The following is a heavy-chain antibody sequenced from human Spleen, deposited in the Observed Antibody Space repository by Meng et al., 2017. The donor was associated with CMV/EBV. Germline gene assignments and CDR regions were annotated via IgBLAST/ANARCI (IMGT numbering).Heavy chain of an antibody. J-gene: IGHJ4*02. V-gene: IGHV3-74*03. CDR3: ARVGGTNNLPFDS. CDR1: GFTFSRNR. Sequence: GESLKISCAVSGFTFSRNRMHWVRQAPGKGLVWVARINADASSTTYADSVKGRFTISRDNAKNTLYLQMNSLRAEDTAVYYCARVGGTNNLPFDSWGQGTLVTVSS. D-gene: IGHD1-26*01. CDR2: INADASST.